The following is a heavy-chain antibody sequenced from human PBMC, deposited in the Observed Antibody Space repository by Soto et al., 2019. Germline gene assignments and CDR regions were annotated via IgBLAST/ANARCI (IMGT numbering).Heavy chain of an antibody. J-gene: IGHJ6*02. D-gene: IGHD5-12*01. CDR2: ISYDGTYK. V-gene: IGHV3-30*14. CDR3: ANEVDVAFSSLQYGMDV. CDR1: GFTFNNFA. Sequence: GGSLRLSCAASGFTFNNFAMHWVRQAPGKGLEWVAFISYDGTYKYYADSVRGRFTVYRDNSKSTLFLQMNSLKFEDTAVYVCANEVDVAFSSLQYGMDVWGQGTTGTVS.